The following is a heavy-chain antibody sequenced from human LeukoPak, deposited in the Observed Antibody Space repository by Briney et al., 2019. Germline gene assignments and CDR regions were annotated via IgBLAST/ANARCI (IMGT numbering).Heavy chain of an antibody. CDR2: ISGSGGST. D-gene: IGHD2-15*01. CDR3: AKAGAVVVVAAKFFNY. V-gene: IGHV3-23*01. CDR1: GFTFSSYA. Sequence: WGSLRLSCAASGFTFSSYAMSWVRQVPGKGLEWVSAISGSGGSTYYADSVKGRFTISRDNSKNTLYLQMNSLRAEDTAVYYCAKAGAVVVVAAKFFNYWGQGTLVTVSS. J-gene: IGHJ4*02.